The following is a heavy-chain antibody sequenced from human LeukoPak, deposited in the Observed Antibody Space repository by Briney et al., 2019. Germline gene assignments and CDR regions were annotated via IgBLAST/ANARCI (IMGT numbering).Heavy chain of an antibody. CDR2: ISAYNGNT. CDR1: GGTFSSYA. D-gene: IGHD2-2*01. CDR3: ARASIVVVPAASLNWFDP. Sequence: ASVKVSCKASGGTFSSYAISWVRQAPGQGLEWMGWISAYNGNTNYAQKLQGRVTMTTDTSTSTAYMELRSLRSDDTAVYYCARASIVVVPAASLNWFDPWGQGTLVTVSS. V-gene: IGHV1-18*01. J-gene: IGHJ5*02.